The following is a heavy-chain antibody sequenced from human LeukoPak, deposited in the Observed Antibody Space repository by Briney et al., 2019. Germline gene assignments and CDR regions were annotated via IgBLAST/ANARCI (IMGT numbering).Heavy chain of an antibody. Sequence: GGSLRLSCAASGFTFSSYAMSWVRQAPGKGLEWVSAISGSGGSTYYADSVKGRFTIPRDNSKNTLYLQMNSLRAEDTAVYYCAKDQVDCSSTSCQYYYYYYGMDVWGQGTTVTVSS. CDR2: ISGSGGST. V-gene: IGHV3-23*01. J-gene: IGHJ6*02. CDR3: AKDQVDCSSTSCQYYYYYYGMDV. CDR1: GFTFSSYA. D-gene: IGHD2-2*01.